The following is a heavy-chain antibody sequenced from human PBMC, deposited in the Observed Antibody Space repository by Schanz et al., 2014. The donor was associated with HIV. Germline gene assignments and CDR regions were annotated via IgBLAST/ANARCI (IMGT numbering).Heavy chain of an antibody. CDR1: GYTFTSYD. CDR3: ARWGRGCSGGSCYWGYYGMDV. J-gene: IGHJ6*02. CDR2: ISAYKGNT. V-gene: IGHV1-18*01. Sequence: QVQLVQSGAEVKKPGASVKVSCKASGYTFTSYDINWVRQAPGQGLEWMGWISAYKGNTNYAQKLQGRVPMTTDTSTNAAYMELRRLRSDDTAVYYCARWGRGCSGGSCYWGYYGMDVWGQGTTVTVSS. D-gene: IGHD2-15*01.